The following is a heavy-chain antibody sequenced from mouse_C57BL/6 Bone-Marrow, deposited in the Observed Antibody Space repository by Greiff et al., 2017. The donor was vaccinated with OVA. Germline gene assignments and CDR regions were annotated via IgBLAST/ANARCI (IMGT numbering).Heavy chain of an antibody. V-gene: IGHV1-5*01. Sequence: VQLKQSGTVLVRPGASVKMSCKTSGYTFTSYWMHWVKQRPGQGLEWIGAIYPGNSDTSYNQKFKGKAKLTAVTSASTAYMELSSLTSEDSAVFYCTRSGITTVVAHWYFDVWGTGTAVTVSA. CDR2: IYPGNSDT. J-gene: IGHJ1*03. CDR3: TRSGITTVVAHWYFDV. D-gene: IGHD1-1*01. CDR1: GYTFTSYW.